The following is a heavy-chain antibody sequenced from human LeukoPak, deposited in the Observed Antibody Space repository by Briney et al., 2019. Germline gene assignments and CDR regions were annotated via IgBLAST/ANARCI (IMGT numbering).Heavy chain of an antibody. Sequence: GGSLRLSCAASGFTFSSYEMHWVRQAPGKGLAWVSYISSSGSTIYYADSVKGRFTISRDNAKNSLYLQMNSLRAEDTAVYYCARGAIFGEFDYWGQGTLVTVSS. J-gene: IGHJ4*02. CDR2: ISSSGSTI. CDR3: ARGAIFGEFDY. D-gene: IGHD3-10*01. V-gene: IGHV3-48*03. CDR1: GFTFSSYE.